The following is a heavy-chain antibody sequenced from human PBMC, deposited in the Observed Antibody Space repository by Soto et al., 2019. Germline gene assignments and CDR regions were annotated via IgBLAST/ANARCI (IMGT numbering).Heavy chain of an antibody. CDR2: MNPESRNT. CDR1: GYTFTSYD. D-gene: IGHD2-2*01. CDR3: ARFVRHQLPTIDF. J-gene: IGHJ4*02. V-gene: IGHV1-8*01. Sequence: QVQLVQSGAEVKEPGASVRVSCKASGYTFTSYDINWVRQATGQGLEWMGWMNPESRNTGYAQKFQGRVPMTRDTSISTAYMELTSLRYEDTAVYYCARFVRHQLPTIDFWGQGTLVTVSS.